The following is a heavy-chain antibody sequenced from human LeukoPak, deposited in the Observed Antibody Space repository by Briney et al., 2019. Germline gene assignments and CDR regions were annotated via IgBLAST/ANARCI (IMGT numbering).Heavy chain of an antibody. V-gene: IGHV3-30*18. CDR3: AKGDGDSPVDY. Sequence: GGSLRLSCAASGFTFSSYGMHWVRQAPGKGLEWVAVISYDGSNKYYADSVKGRFTISRDNSKNTLYLQMNSLRAEDTAVYYCAKGDGDSPVDYWGQGTLVTVSS. CDR2: ISYDGSNK. CDR1: GFTFSSYG. D-gene: IGHD4-17*01. J-gene: IGHJ4*02.